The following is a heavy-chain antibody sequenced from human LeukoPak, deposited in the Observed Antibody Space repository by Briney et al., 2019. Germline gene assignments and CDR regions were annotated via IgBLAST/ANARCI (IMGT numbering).Heavy chain of an antibody. J-gene: IGHJ4*02. Sequence: SETLSLTCAVYIDSFSNYHWNWIRQTPAKGLEWIGEINHSGSTNYNPSLKSRVTISVDTSKNQFSLKLSSVTAADTAVYYCARAPHFFDTSGSRYYFDSWGQGALVTVSS. D-gene: IGHD3-22*01. V-gene: IGHV4-34*01. CDR3: ARAPHFFDTSGSRYYFDS. CDR2: INHSGST. CDR1: IDSFSNYH.